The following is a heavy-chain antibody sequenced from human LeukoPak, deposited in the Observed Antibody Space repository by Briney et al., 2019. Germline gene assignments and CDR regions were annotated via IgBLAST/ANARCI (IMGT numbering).Heavy chain of an antibody. CDR1: GFTFSSYA. CDR3: VKGGIQLWSHFDY. V-gene: IGHV3-64D*06. J-gene: IGHJ4*02. CDR2: ISSNGGST. Sequence: GGSLRLSCSASGFTFSSYAMHWVRQALGKGLEYVSAISSNGGSTYYADSVKGRFTISRDNSKNTLYLQMSSLRAEDTAVYYCVKGGIQLWSHFDYWGQGTLVTVSS. D-gene: IGHD5-18*01.